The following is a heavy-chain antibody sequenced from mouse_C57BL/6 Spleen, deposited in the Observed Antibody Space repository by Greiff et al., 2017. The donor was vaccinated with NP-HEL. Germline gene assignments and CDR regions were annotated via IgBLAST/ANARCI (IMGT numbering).Heavy chain of an antibody. Sequence: VQLQQSGPELVKPGASVKISCKASGYTFTDYYMNWVKQSHGKSLEWIGDINPNNGGTSYNQKFKGKATLTVDKSSSTAYMELRSLTSEDSAVYYCAPTTAYAMDYWGQGTSVTVSS. CDR2: INPNNGGT. V-gene: IGHV1-26*01. CDR3: APTTAYAMDY. CDR1: GYTFTDYY. J-gene: IGHJ4*01. D-gene: IGHD1-2*01.